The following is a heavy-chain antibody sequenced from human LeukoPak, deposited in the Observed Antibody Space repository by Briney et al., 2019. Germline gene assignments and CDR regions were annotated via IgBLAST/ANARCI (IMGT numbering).Heavy chain of an antibody. CDR2: IYYSGST. Sequence: SETLSLTCTVSGGSISSSSYYWGWIRQPPGKGLEWIGSIYYSGSTYYNPSLKSRVTISVDTSKNQFSLKLSSVTAADTAVYYCASYGGNYYYYYYMDVWGKGTTVTVSS. CDR3: ASYGGNYYYYYYMDV. D-gene: IGHD4-23*01. J-gene: IGHJ6*03. V-gene: IGHV4-39*01. CDR1: GGSISSSSYY.